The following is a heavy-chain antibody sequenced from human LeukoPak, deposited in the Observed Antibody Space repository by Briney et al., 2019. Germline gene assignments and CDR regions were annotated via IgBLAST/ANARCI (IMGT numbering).Heavy chain of an antibody. V-gene: IGHV3-30-3*01. CDR2: ISYDGSNK. Sequence: GGSLRLSCAASGFTFSSSAMSWVRQVPGKGLEWVAVISYDGSNKYYADSVKGRFTISRDNSKNTLYLQMNSLRAEDTAVYYCARAYYDFWSGYLSLQQEKSIYYYYGMDVWGQGTTVTVSS. CDR1: GFTFSSSA. J-gene: IGHJ6*02. CDR3: ARAYYDFWSGYLSLQQEKSIYYYYGMDV. D-gene: IGHD3-3*01.